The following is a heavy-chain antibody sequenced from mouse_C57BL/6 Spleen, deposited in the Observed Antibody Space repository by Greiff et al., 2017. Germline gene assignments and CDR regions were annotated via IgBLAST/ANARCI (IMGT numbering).Heavy chain of an antibody. CDR2: IDPIRGGT. V-gene: IGHV1-72*01. J-gene: IGHJ4*01. CDR1: GYTFTSYW. CDR3: ARYAYYAMDY. Sequence: QVQLQQPGAELVKPGASVKLSCKASGYTFTSYWMHWVKQRTGRGLEWIGRIDPIRGGTKYNEKFTSKATLTVDKPSSPAYVQLSSLTAEDSAVYYCARYAYYAMDYWGQGTSVTVSS.